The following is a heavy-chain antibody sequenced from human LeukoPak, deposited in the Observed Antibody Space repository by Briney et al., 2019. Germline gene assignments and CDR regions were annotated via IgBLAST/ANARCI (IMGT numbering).Heavy chain of an antibody. Sequence: ASVKVSCKASGYTFTSYGISWVRQAPGQGLEWMGWISAYNGNTNYAQKLQGRVTMTTDTSTSTAYMELRSLRSDDTAVYYCAREGYSSSWGLSYYYYYMDVWGKGTTVTVSS. V-gene: IGHV1-18*01. CDR1: GYTFTSYG. CDR3: AREGYSSSWGLSYYYYYMDV. J-gene: IGHJ6*03. CDR2: ISAYNGNT. D-gene: IGHD6-13*01.